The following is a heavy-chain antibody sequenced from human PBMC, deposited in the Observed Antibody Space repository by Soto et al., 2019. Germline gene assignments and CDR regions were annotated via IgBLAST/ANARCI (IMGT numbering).Heavy chain of an antibody. D-gene: IGHD3-22*01. V-gene: IGHV4-39*01. CDR2: IHYSGST. Sequence: QLQLQESGPGLVKPSETLSLTCTVSGDSVTISDYYWGLIRQPPGKGLEWIGSIHYSGSTYYNPSLKSRVTISGDTSKKQFSLKLTSVTAADAAVYYCAAHDSGGYYAEYWGQGTLVTVSA. J-gene: IGHJ4*02. CDR3: AAHDSGGYYAEY. CDR1: GDSVTISDYY.